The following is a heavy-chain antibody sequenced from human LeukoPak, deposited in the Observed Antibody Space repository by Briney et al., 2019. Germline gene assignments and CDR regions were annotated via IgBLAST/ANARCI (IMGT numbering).Heavy chain of an antibody. Sequence: SQTLSLTCAISGDSVSSNSAAWNWIRQSPSRGLEWLGRTYYRSKWYNDYAVSVKSRITINPDTSKNQFSLQLNSVTPEDTAVYYCARGLATMYYYYYYYMDVWGKGTTVTISS. J-gene: IGHJ6*03. CDR3: ARGLATMYYYYYYYMDV. V-gene: IGHV6-1*01. CDR2: TYYRSKWYN. D-gene: IGHD5-12*01. CDR1: GDSVSSNSAA.